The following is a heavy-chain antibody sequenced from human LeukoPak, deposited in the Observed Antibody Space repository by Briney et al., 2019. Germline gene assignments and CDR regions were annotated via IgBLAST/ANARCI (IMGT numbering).Heavy chain of an antibody. CDR2: ISPSGDIT. V-gene: IGHV3-23*01. CDR3: AKGSRSGLITMIRGTFEYYFDY. J-gene: IGHJ4*02. CDR1: GFTFSNHG. D-gene: IGHD3-22*01. Sequence: TGGSLRLSCAASGFTFSNHGMNWVRQAPGKGLEWVSGISPSGDITYYADSVKGRFTISRDNSKNTLYLQMNSLRAEDTAVYYCAKGSRSGLITMIRGTFEYYFDYWGQGTLVTVSS.